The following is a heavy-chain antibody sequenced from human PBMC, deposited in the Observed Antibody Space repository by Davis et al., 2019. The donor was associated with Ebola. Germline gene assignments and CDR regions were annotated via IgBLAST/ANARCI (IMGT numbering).Heavy chain of an antibody. V-gene: IGHV4-4*02. D-gene: IGHD4-11*01. CDR1: GGSISISNW. J-gene: IGHJ4*02. Sequence: MPSETLSLTCPLSGGSISISNWWGWVRHPPGKGLVCLGEIKHSGSTNYNPSLKSRVTISVDTSKNQFSLKLSSVTAADTAVYYCAREPVTTPIDYWGQGTLVTVSS. CDR3: AREPVTTPIDY. CDR2: IKHSGST.